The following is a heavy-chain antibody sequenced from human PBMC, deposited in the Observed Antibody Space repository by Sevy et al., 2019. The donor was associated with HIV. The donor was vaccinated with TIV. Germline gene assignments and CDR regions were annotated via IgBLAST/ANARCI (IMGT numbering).Heavy chain of an antibody. J-gene: IGHJ6*02. CDR3: AKDIGDILTGYDYGMDV. Sequence: GGSPRLSCAASGFTFDDYTMHWVRQAPGKGLEWVSLISWDGGSTYYADSVKGRFTISRDNSKNSLYLQMNSLRTEDTALYYCAKDIGDILTGYDYGMDVWGQGTTVTVSS. D-gene: IGHD3-9*01. V-gene: IGHV3-43*01. CDR1: GFTFDDYT. CDR2: ISWDGGST.